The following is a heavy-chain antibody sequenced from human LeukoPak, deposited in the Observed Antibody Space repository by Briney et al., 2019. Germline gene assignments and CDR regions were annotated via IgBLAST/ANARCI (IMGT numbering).Heavy chain of an antibody. J-gene: IGHJ4*02. V-gene: IGHV3-23*01. Sequence: GGSLRLSCAASGFTFSSYAMSWVRQAPGKGLEWVSAISGSGGSTYYADSVKGRFTISRDNSKNTLYLQMNGLRAEDTAVYYCAKVIEPDHYYDSSGYLDYWGQGTLVTVSS. D-gene: IGHD3-22*01. CDR3: AKVIEPDHYYDSSGYLDY. CDR1: GFTFSSYA. CDR2: ISGSGGST.